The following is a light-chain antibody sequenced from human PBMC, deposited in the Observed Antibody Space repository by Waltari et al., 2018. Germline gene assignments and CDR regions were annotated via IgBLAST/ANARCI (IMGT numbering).Light chain of an antibody. Sequence: SYELTQPPSVSVSPGQTATITCSGDALPKPYAYWYQQRPGQAPVVMISRDTERPSGVPERFSGSTSGTTVSLTITGVQAEDEADYYCQSADTSGAYVFGPGTRVTVL. CDR3: QSADTSGAYV. J-gene: IGLJ1*01. CDR2: RDT. CDR1: ALPKPY. V-gene: IGLV3-25*03.